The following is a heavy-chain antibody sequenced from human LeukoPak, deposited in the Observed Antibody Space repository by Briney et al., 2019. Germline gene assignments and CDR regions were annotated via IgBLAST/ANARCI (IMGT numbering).Heavy chain of an antibody. V-gene: IGHV7-4-1*02. CDR1: GYTFTSYA. J-gene: IGHJ4*02. D-gene: IGHD3-22*01. Sequence: ASVKVSCKASGYTFTSYAMNWVRQAPGQGLEWMGWINTNTGNPTYAQGFTGRYVFSLDTSVSTAYLQISSLKAEDTAVYYCARTRRAYYYDSSGPVAPVGYWGQGTLVTVSS. CDR2: INTNTGNP. CDR3: ARTRRAYYYDSSGPVAPVGY.